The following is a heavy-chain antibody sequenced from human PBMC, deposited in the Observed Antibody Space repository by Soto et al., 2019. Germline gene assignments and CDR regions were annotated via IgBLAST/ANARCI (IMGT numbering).Heavy chain of an antibody. V-gene: IGHV3-21*01. CDR3: ARDPAQVTIFGVGSDAFDI. CDR1: GFPFSSYS. D-gene: IGHD3-3*01. Sequence: PGGSLSLSCAASGFPFSSYSMNWVRQAPGKGLEWVSSISSSSSYIYYADSVKGRFTISRDNAKNSLYLQMNSLRAEDTAVYYCARDPAQVTIFGVGSDAFDIWGQGTMVIVSS. CDR2: ISSSSSYI. J-gene: IGHJ3*02.